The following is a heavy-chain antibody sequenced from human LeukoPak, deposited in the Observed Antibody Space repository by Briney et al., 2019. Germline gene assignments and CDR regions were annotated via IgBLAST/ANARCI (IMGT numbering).Heavy chain of an antibody. D-gene: IGHD5-18*01. CDR2: ISHDGSNK. J-gene: IGHJ4*02. CDR3: ARDRGYSYGLDY. CDR1: GFTFSSYA. V-gene: IGHV3-30*04. Sequence: PGGSLRLSCAASGFTFSSYAMHWVRQAPGKGLEWVAVISHDGSNKYYADSVKGRFTISRDNSKNTLYLQMNSLRAEDTAVYYCARDRGYSYGLDYWGQGTLVTVSS.